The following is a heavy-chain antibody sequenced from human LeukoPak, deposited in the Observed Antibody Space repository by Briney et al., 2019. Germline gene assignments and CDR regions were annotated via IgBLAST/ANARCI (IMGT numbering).Heavy chain of an antibody. D-gene: IGHD2-2*01. CDR1: GGSISSGGYY. V-gene: IGHV4-31*03. Sequence: SQTLSLTCTVSGGSISSGGYYWSWIRQHPGKGLEWIGYIYYSGSTYYNPSLKSRVTISVDTSKNQFSLRLSSVTAADTAVYYCARLQYCSGTSCYWFDPWGQGTLVTVSS. CDR2: IYYSGST. CDR3: ARLQYCSGTSCYWFDP. J-gene: IGHJ5*02.